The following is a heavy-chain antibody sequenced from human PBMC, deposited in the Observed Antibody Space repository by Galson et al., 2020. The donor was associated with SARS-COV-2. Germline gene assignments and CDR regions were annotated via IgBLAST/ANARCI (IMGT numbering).Heavy chain of an antibody. J-gene: IGHJ4*02. CDR3: DAGAVAGTGY. CDR1: GFPFSSYV. V-gene: IGHV3-23*01. D-gene: IGHD6-19*01. Sequence: GGSLRLSCAASGFPFSSYVLSWVRQAPGRGLEWVSGVSGSGGSTYYADSVRGRFTISRDSSRNTLYLQMNSLRADDTAVYYCDAGAVAGTGYWGQGTLVTVSS. CDR2: VSGSGGST.